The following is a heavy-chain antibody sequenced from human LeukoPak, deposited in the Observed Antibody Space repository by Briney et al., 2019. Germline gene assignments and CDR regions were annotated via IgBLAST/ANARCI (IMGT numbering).Heavy chain of an antibody. CDR3: VKDLSSNWYSFDY. CDR1: GGTPDVYA. V-gene: IGHV3-20*04. Sequence: GGSLRLSCAASGGTPDVYAMSWVRQAPGKGLEWVSGINCDGSNTYKADPVKGGFTFPRDSAEKSLYLQMNSLRDDDTAFYYCVKDLSSNWYSFDYWGQGTLVTVSS. J-gene: IGHJ4*02. D-gene: IGHD6-13*01. CDR2: INCDGSNT.